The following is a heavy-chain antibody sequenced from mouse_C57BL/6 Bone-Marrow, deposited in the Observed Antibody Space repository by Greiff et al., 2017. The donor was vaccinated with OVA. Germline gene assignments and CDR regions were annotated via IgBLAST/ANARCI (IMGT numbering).Heavy chain of an antibody. J-gene: IGHJ2*01. D-gene: IGHD1-1*01. Sequence: EVQLQQPGAELVRPGASVKLSCTASGFNINDYYMHWVKQRPEQGLEWIGRIDPEDGDTEYAPKFQGKATMTADTSSNTAYLQLSSLTSEDTAVYYCTSSYYYGSRGLDYWGQGTTLTVSS. V-gene: IGHV14-1*01. CDR3: TSSYYYGSRGLDY. CDR1: GFNINDYY. CDR2: IDPEDGDT.